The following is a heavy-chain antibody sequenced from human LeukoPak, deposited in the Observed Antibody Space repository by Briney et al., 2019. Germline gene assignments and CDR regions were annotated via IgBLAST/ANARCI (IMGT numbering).Heavy chain of an antibody. CDR3: VKEHVDRAFTRSFEI. Sequence: PGWSLRLSCAASGFTFSSYAMSWVRQVPGKGLEWVSAISPDNTYYADSVKGRLTISRDDSKKTVYLQMNSPRAEDTARYYCVKEHVDRAFTRSFEIWGQGTVVTVSS. V-gene: IGHV3-23*01. CDR1: GFTFSSYA. J-gene: IGHJ3*02. CDR2: ISPDNT. D-gene: IGHD3-10*01.